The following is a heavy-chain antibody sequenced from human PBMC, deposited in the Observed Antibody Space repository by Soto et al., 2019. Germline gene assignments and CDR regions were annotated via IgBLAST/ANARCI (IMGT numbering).Heavy chain of an antibody. CDR2: IYYSGST. CDR1: GGSISSSSYY. J-gene: IGHJ5*02. V-gene: IGHV4-39*01. Sequence: QLQLQESGPGLVKPSETLSLTCTVSGGSISSSSYYWGWIRQPPGKGLEWIGSIYYSGSTYYNPSLKSRVTISVDTSKNQFSLKLSSVTAADTAVYYCATSKYCSSTSCYVYNWFDPWGQGTLVTVSS. CDR3: ATSKYCSSTSCYVYNWFDP. D-gene: IGHD2-2*01.